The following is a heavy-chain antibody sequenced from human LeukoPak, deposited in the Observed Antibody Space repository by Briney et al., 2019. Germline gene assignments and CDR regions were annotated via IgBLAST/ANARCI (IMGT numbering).Heavy chain of an antibody. D-gene: IGHD2-2*02. J-gene: IGHJ4*02. CDR3: ARQGCTTTSCHTIDY. CDR1: GYTYTKSW. V-gene: IGHV5-51*01. CDR2: IYPVDSET. Sequence: GESLKISCKGSGYTYTKSWIAWVRQTPGKGLELMGIIYPVDSETRYSPSFQGQVTISVDKSISTAYLQWSSLKASDTAMYYCARQGCTTTSCHTIDYWGQGTLVTVSS.